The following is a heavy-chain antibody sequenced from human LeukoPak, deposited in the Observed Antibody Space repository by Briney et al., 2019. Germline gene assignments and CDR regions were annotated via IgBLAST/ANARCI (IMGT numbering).Heavy chain of an antibody. V-gene: IGHV4-59*08. J-gene: IGHJ4*02. Sequence: SETLSLTCSVSGGSVSNYYWSWIRQPPGKGLEWIGYVYYTGGTNYTPSLKSRVTMFEDKSKNQFSLRLYSVTVADTAVYYCARHFAYSSSSYFDYWGQGSLVTVSS. CDR2: VYYTGGT. CDR1: GGSVSNYY. CDR3: ARHFAYSSSSYFDY. D-gene: IGHD6-6*01.